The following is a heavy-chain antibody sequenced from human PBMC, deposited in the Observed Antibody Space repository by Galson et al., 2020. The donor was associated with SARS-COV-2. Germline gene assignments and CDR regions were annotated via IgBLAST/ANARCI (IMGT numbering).Heavy chain of an antibody. Sequence: SETLSLTCTVSGGSISSSSYYWGWIRQPPGKGLEWIGSIYYSGSTYYNPSLKSRVTISVDTSKNQFSLKLSSVTAADTAVYYCARDIVLELLLDYWGQGTLVTVSS. CDR2: IYYSGST. D-gene: IGHD1-26*01. CDR1: GGSISSSSYY. J-gene: IGHJ4*02. CDR3: ARDIVLELLLDY. V-gene: IGHV4-39*07.